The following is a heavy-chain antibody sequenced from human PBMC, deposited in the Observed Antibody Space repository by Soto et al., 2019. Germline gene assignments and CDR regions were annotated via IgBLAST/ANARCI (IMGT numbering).Heavy chain of an antibody. D-gene: IGHD3-22*01. V-gene: IGHV4-39*02. J-gene: IGHJ6*03. Sequence: QLQLQESGPGLVKPSETLSLTCIVSGDSISSGSYYWGWIRQPPGKGLEWIGSIYYTGSTNYNPSLKSRVSISADTSNNRFSLRLSSVTAADTAVYYCARRLDFGDGYITGPRDVWGKGTEVTV. CDR3: ARRLDFGDGYITGPRDV. CDR2: IYYTGST. CDR1: GDSISSGSYY.